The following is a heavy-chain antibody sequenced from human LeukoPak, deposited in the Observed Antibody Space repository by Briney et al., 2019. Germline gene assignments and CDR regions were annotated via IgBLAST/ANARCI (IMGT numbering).Heavy chain of an antibody. CDR1: SGSISSYY. CDR2: IYYSGST. V-gene: IGHV4-59*08. J-gene: IGHJ4*02. CDR3: VRSMVVRGFSSPFDY. D-gene: IGHD6-19*01. Sequence: PETLSLTCTVSSGSISSYYWSRIRQPPGKGLEWIGYIYYSGSTNYNPSLKSRVTISVDTSKNQFSLKLSSVTAADTAVYYCVRSMVVRGFSSPFDYWGQGTLVTVSS.